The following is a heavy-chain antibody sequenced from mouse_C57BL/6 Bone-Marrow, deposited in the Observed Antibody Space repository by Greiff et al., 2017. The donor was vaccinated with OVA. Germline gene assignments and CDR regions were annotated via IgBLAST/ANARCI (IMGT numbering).Heavy chain of an antibody. CDR2: ISNGGGST. CDR1: GFTFSDYY. V-gene: IGHV5-12*01. CDR3: ARRGYSNYWYFDV. D-gene: IGHD2-5*01. J-gene: IGHJ1*03. Sequence: EVQGVESGGGLVQPGGSLKLSCAASGFTFSDYYMYWVRQTPEKRLEWVAYISNGGGSTYYPDTVKGRFTISRDNAKNTLYLQMSRLKSEDTAMYYCARRGYSNYWYFDVWGTGTTVTVSS.